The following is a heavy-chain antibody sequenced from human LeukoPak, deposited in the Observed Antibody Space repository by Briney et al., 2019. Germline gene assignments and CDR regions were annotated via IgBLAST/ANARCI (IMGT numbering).Heavy chain of an antibody. V-gene: IGHV4-30-2*01. CDR3: ARAGAGWWSRDAFDI. Sequence: SETLSLTCAVSGGSISSGGYSWSWIRQPPGKGLEWIGYIYHSGSTYYNPCLKSRVTISVDRSKNQFSLKLSSVTAADTAVYYCARAGAGWWSRDAFDIWGQGTMVTVSS. J-gene: IGHJ3*02. D-gene: IGHD2-15*01. CDR2: IYHSGST. CDR1: GGSISSGGYS.